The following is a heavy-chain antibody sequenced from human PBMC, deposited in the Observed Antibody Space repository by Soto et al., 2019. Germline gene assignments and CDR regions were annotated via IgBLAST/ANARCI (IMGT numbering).Heavy chain of an antibody. Sequence: QITLKESGPTLVKPTQTLTLTCTFSGFSLSTSGVGVGWIRQPPGKALEWLALIYWDDDKRYSPSLKSRLTITKDTSKNPVVLTMTNMDPVDTAPYYCAHSPEYYYDSSGYYYPRGYYFDYWGQGTLVTVSS. V-gene: IGHV2-5*02. D-gene: IGHD3-22*01. CDR3: AHSPEYYYDSSGYYYPRGYYFDY. CDR2: IYWDDDK. J-gene: IGHJ4*02. CDR1: GFSLSTSGVG.